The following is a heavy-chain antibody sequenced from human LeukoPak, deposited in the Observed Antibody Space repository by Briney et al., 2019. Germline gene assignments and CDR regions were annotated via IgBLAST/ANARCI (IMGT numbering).Heavy chain of an antibody. CDR2: IYSGGST. CDR3: AREYRARTGSLDY. J-gene: IGHJ4*02. Sequence: GGSLRLSCAASGFTVSSNYMSWVRRAPGKGLEWVSVIYSGGSTYYADSVKGRFTISRDNSKNTLYLQINSLRAEDTAVYYCAREYRARTGSLDYWGQGTLVTVSS. CDR1: GFTVSSNY. D-gene: IGHD3/OR15-3a*01. V-gene: IGHV3-66*01.